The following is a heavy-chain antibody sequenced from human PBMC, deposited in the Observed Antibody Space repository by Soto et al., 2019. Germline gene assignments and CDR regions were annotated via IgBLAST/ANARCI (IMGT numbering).Heavy chain of an antibody. CDR2: INDSGHT. Sequence: SETLSLTCDVYGGSFSENYWSWIRQPPGEGLEWIGEINDSGHTKINPSLKSRVSMSVDTSKHQFSLNLISVTAADTAVYYCAHHSGRAFDYWGRGTLVTVSS. CDR3: AHHSGRAFDY. D-gene: IGHD6-19*01. V-gene: IGHV4-34*01. J-gene: IGHJ4*02. CDR1: GGSFSENY.